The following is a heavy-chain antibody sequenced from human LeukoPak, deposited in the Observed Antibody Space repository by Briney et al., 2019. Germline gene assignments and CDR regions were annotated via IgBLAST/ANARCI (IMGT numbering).Heavy chain of an antibody. D-gene: IGHD4-23*01. V-gene: IGHV1-69*13. CDR3: ARKDYGGNSDWFDP. Sequence: SVKVSCKASGGTFSSYAISWVRQAPGQGLEWMGGIIPIFGTANYAQKFQGRVTITADESTSTAYMELSSLRSEDTAVYYCARKDYGGNSDWFDPWGQGTLVTVSS. J-gene: IGHJ5*02. CDR2: IIPIFGTA. CDR1: GGTFSSYA.